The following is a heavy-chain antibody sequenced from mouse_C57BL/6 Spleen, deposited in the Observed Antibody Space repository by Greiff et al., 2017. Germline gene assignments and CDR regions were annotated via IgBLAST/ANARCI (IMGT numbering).Heavy chain of an antibody. CDR2: INPNYGTT. D-gene: IGHD1-1*01. V-gene: IGHV1-39*01. Sequence: EVQLQQSGPELVKPGASVKISCKASGYSFTDYNMNWVKQSNGKSLEWIGVINPNYGTTSYNQKFKGKATLTVDQSSSTAYMQLNSLTSEDSAVYYCARSDYYGSSFTVYYYAMDYWGQGTSVTVSS. CDR3: ARSDYYGSSFTVYYYAMDY. CDR1: GYSFTDYN. J-gene: IGHJ4*01.